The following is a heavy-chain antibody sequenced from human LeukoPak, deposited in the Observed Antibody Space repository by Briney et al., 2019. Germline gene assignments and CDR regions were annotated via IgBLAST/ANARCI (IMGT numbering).Heavy chain of an antibody. CDR2: INHSGST. V-gene: IGHV4-34*01. Sequence: NASETLSLTCAVYGGSFSGYYWSWIRQPPGKGLEWIGEINHSGSTNYNPSLKSRVTISVDTSKNQFSLKLSSATAADTAVYYCARVLGGLRFLEWSYYFDYRGQGTLVTVSS. D-gene: IGHD3-3*01. J-gene: IGHJ4*02. CDR1: GGSFSGYY. CDR3: ARVLGGLRFLEWSYYFDY.